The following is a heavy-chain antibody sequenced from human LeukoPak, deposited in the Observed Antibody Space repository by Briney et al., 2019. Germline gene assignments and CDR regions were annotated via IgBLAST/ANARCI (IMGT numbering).Heavy chain of an antibody. J-gene: IGHJ6*03. CDR1: GGSISSYY. CDR3: AREETDWSSLGYYYHYMDV. Sequence: SETLSLTCTVSGGSISSYYWSWIRQPPGKGLEWIGRIHTSGSTNYKPSLKSRVTISIDASKNQFSLKLGSVTAADTAVYYCAREETDWSSLGYYYHYMDVWGKGTTVTISS. V-gene: IGHV4-4*08. CDR2: IHTSGST. D-gene: IGHD3-9*01.